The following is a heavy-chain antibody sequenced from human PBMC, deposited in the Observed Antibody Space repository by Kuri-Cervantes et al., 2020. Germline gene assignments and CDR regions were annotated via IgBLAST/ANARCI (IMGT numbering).Heavy chain of an antibody. Sequence: ASVKVSCKASGYTFTGYYMHWVRQAPGQGLEWMGWISAYNGNTDYAQKLQGRVTMTTDTSTSTAYMDLRSLRSDDTAVYYCARVGSSSRRRRFDPWGQGTLVTVSS. CDR2: ISAYNGNT. V-gene: IGHV1-18*04. J-gene: IGHJ5*02. CDR3: ARVGSSSRRRRFDP. CDR1: GYTFTGYY. D-gene: IGHD6-13*01.